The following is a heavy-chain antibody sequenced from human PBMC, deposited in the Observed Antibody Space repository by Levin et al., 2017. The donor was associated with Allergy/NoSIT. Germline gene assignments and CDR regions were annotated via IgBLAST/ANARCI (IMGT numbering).Heavy chain of an antibody. CDR1: FSLFSLPLSS. CDR3: AGTQAFFDY. D-gene: IGHD6-13*01. Sequence: LSLPFSLSFSLFSLPLSSFPFLLPSPSLFLDWLGSTYYRSKWYNDYAVSVKSRITINPDTSKNQFSLQLNSVTPEDTAVYYCAGTQAFFDYWGQGTLVTVSS. V-gene: IGHV6-1*01. J-gene: IGHJ4*02. CDR2: TYYRSKWYN.